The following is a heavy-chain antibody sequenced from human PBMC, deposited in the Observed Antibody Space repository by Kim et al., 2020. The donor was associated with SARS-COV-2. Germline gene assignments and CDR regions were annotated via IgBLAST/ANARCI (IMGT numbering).Heavy chain of an antibody. CDR3: ARGAYGSPLAPVDY. J-gene: IGHJ4*02. D-gene: IGHD3-10*01. Sequence: ADSEQGRFTISRDNAKNALYLQRNSLRAEDTAVYYCARGAYGSPLAPVDYWGQGTLVTVSS. V-gene: IGHV3-21*01.